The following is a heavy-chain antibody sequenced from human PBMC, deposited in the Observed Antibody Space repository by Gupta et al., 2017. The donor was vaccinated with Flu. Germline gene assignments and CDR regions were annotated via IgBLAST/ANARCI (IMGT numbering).Heavy chain of an antibody. Sequence: EVQLVQSGAEVKKPGATVTISCKVSGYTFTDYYMHWVQQAPGKGLEWMGLVDPEDGETIYAAKFQGRVTISADTSTDTAYMDLSSLRSEDTTVYYCASIAVAGYFQHWGQGTLVTVSS. V-gene: IGHV1-69-2*01. CDR1: GYTFTDYY. CDR3: ASIAVAGYFQH. J-gene: IGHJ1*01. CDR2: VDPEDGET. D-gene: IGHD6-19*01.